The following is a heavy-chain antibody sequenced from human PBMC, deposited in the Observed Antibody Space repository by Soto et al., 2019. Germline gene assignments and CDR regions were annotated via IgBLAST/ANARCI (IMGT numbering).Heavy chain of an antibody. V-gene: IGHV4-39*01. CDR1: GGSVGNSNYC. J-gene: IGHJ4*02. Sequence: PSVTWTVSGGSVGNSNYCWGWIRQSPGKGLEWIGSVYYRGRIYSKSSVKSRVTISVDTSKNQFSLNLNSVTASDTAVYFCARQRTSVLTQAYFDDWGPGALVTVSS. CDR3: ARQRTSVLTQAYFDD. D-gene: IGHD2-8*01. CDR2: VYYRGRI.